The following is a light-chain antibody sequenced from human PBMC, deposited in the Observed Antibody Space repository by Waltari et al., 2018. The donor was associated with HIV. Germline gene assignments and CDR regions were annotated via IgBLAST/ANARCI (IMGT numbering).Light chain of an antibody. CDR1: QSISSN. CDR3: QQYNNWPYT. V-gene: IGKV3-15*01. CDR2: GAS. Sequence: EIEMTQSPAPLSVSPGERATLSCRASQSISSNLAWYQQKPGQAPRLLIYGASTRATGIPARFSGSGSGTEFTLTISSLQSEDFAVYYCQQYNNWPYTFGQGTKLEIK. J-gene: IGKJ2*01.